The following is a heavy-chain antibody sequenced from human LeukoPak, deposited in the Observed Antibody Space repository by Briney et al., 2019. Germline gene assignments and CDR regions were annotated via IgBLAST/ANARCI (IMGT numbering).Heavy chain of an antibody. Sequence: GGSLRLSCAASGFTVSSNYMSWVRQAPGKGLVWVSVIYSGGSTYYAESVKGRFTISRDNSKNTLYLQMNSLRAEDTAVYYCARGNYDSGSYSRYHFDYWGQGTLVTVSS. CDR2: IYSGGST. V-gene: IGHV3-53*01. CDR3: ARGNYDSGSYSRYHFDY. D-gene: IGHD3-10*01. J-gene: IGHJ4*02. CDR1: GFTVSSNY.